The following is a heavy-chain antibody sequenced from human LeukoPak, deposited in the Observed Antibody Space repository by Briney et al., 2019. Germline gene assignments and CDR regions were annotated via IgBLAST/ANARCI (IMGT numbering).Heavy chain of an antibody. D-gene: IGHD2-2*01. V-gene: IGHV3-23*01. CDR1: EFTFSSYA. CDR2: INGSGGST. Sequence: GGSLRLSCAASEFTFSSYAMSWVRQAPGKGLEWVSAINGSGGSTYYADSVKGRFTISRDNSKNTLYLQMNSLRAEDTAVYYCAKAKGVVPAADFDYWGQGTLVTVSS. J-gene: IGHJ4*02. CDR3: AKAKGVVPAADFDY.